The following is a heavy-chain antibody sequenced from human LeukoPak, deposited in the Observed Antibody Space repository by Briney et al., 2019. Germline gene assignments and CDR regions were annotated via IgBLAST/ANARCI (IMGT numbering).Heavy chain of an antibody. Sequence: GGSLRLSCAPSGFTFDDYTMHWVRQAAGKGLEWVSLISWDGGSTYYADSVKGRFTISRDNSKNSLYLQMNSLRTEDTALYYCAKEGPGIAVAGLDYWGQGTLVTVSS. J-gene: IGHJ4*02. V-gene: IGHV3-43*01. D-gene: IGHD6-19*01. CDR1: GFTFDDYT. CDR2: ISWDGGST. CDR3: AKEGPGIAVAGLDY.